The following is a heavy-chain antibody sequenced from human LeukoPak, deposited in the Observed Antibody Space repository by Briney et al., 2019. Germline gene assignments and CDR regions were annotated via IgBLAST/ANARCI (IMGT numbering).Heavy chain of an antibody. CDR3: ARSSYYYDSSGPFDY. CDR2: ISYDGSNK. CDR1: GFTFSSYA. J-gene: IGHJ4*02. V-gene: IGHV3-30-3*01. Sequence: GGSLRLSCAASGFTFSSYATHWVRQAPGKGLEWVAVISYDGSNKYYADSVKGRFTISRDNSKNTLYLQMNSLRAEDTAVYYCARSSYYYDSSGPFDYWGQGTLVTVSS. D-gene: IGHD3-22*01.